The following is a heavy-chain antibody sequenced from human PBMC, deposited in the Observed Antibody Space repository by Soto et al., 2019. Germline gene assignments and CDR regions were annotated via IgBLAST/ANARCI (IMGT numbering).Heavy chain of an antibody. V-gene: IGHV3-30*18. CDR1: GFTFSSYG. CDR3: AKVTSFNWFDP. CDR2: ISYDGSNK. Sequence: GGSLRLSCAASGFTFSSYGMHWVRQAPGKGLEWVAVISYDGSNKYYADSVKGRFTISRDNSKNTLYLQMNSLRAEDTAVYYCAKVTSFNWFDPWGQGTLVTVS. J-gene: IGHJ5*02. D-gene: IGHD2-2*01.